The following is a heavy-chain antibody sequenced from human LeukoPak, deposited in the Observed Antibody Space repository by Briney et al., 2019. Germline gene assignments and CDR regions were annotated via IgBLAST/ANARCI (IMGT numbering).Heavy chain of an antibody. CDR1: GFTFSSYG. Sequence: PGGSLRLSCAASGFTFSSYGMHWVRQAPGKGLEWAAVISYDGSNKYYADSVKGRFTISRDNSKNTLYLQMNSLRAEDTAVYYCARGYGDYVYYYYGMDVWGQGTTVTVSS. J-gene: IGHJ6*02. V-gene: IGHV3-30*03. D-gene: IGHD4-17*01. CDR2: ISYDGSNK. CDR3: ARGYGDYVYYYYGMDV.